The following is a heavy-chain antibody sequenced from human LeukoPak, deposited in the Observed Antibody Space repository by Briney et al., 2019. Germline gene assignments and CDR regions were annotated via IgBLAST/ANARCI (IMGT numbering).Heavy chain of an antibody. CDR2: VFHAGGT. J-gene: IGHJ4*02. D-gene: IGHD4-11*01. CDR1: GASIGSSPYY. Sequence: PSETLSLTCAVSGASIGSSPYYWGWIRQPPGKGLEWIGSVFHAGGTFYNPSLKSRVTISVDPSKNQFSLKLRSVTAADTALYFCSKVTPLFPYFDCWSPGTLVTVSS. V-gene: IGHV4-39*01. CDR3: SKVTPLFPYFDC.